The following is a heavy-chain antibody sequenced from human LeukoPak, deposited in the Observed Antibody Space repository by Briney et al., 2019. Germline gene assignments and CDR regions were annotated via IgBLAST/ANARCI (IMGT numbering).Heavy chain of an antibody. Sequence: GGSLRLSCAASGFTFSDYYMSWVRQAPGKGLEWASVIYSGGSTYYADSVKGRFTISRDNSKNTLYLQMNSLRAEDTAVYYCARHTSMIVVPKPGYFDYWGQGTLVTVSS. J-gene: IGHJ4*02. D-gene: IGHD3-22*01. V-gene: IGHV3-53*01. CDR2: IYSGGST. CDR3: ARHTSMIVVPKPGYFDY. CDR1: GFTFSDYY.